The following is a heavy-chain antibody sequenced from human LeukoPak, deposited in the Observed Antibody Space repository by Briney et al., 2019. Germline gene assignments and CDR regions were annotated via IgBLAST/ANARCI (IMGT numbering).Heavy chain of an antibody. V-gene: IGHV4-38-2*01. CDR2: IYQSGST. J-gene: IGHJ4*02. CDR1: GNSISSGYY. Sequence: SETLSLTCAVAGNSISSGYYWGWIRPPPGKELEWIGIIYQSGSTFYNPSLKSRVTISVDTSKNQFSLKLTSVTAADTAVYYCVRQDYLDSSGYHYYFDYWGQGTPVTVSS. D-gene: IGHD3-22*01. CDR3: VRQDYLDSSGYHYYFDY.